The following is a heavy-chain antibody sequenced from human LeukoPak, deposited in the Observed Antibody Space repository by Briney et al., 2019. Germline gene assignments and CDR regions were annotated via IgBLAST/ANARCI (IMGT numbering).Heavy chain of an antibody. Sequence: PSETLSLPCTVSGGSISSSSYYWGWIRQPPGKGLEWIGSIYYSGSTYYNPSLKSRVTISVDTSKNQFSLKLSSVTAADTAVYYCARVEEGYGSGRRENYYYYYMDGWGKGSTVTISS. V-gene: IGHV4-39*07. D-gene: IGHD3-10*01. CDR3: ARVEEGYGSGRRENYYYYYMDG. CDR1: GGSISSSSYY. J-gene: IGHJ6*03. CDR2: IYYSGST.